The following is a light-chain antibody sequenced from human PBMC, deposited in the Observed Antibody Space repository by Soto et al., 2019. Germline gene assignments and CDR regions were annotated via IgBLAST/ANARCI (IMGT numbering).Light chain of an antibody. CDR2: KAS. J-gene: IGKJ1*01. V-gene: IGKV1-5*03. Sequence: DIQMTQSPSTLSASVGDRVTITCRASQSISSWLAWYQQKPGQAPKLLIYKASSLESGVPSRFSGSGYGTEFTLTISSLQPDDFATYYCQHYNSYSEAFGQGTKVDIK. CDR3: QHYNSYSEA. CDR1: QSISSW.